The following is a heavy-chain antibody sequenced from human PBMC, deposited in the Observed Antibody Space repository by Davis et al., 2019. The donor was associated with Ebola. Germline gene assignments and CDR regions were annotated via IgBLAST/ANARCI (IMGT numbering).Heavy chain of an antibody. CDR3: VRGDYYYYGMDV. Sequence: PGGSLRLSCAASGFTFSSYGMHWVRQAPGKGLEWVAVIWYDGSNKYYADSVKGRFTISRDNSKNTLYLQMNSLRAEDTAVYYCVRGDYYYYGMDVWGQGTTVTVSS. D-gene: IGHD3-10*01. V-gene: IGHV3-33*01. J-gene: IGHJ6*02. CDR2: IWYDGSNK. CDR1: GFTFSSYG.